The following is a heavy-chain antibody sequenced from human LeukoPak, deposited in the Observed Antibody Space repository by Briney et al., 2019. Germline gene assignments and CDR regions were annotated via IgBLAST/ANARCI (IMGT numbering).Heavy chain of an antibody. D-gene: IGHD6-13*01. CDR1: GGSISSYY. Sequence: PSETLSLTCTVSGGSISSYYWSWTRQPAGKGLEWIGRIYTSGSTNYNPSLKSRVTMSVDTSKNQFSLKLSSVTAADTAVYYCARGKDFSTWTFDYWGQGTLVTVSS. V-gene: IGHV4-4*07. J-gene: IGHJ4*02. CDR2: IYTSGST. CDR3: ARGKDFSTWTFDY.